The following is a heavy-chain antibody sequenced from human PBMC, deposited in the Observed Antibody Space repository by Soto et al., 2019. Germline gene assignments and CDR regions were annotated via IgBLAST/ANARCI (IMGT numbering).Heavy chain of an antibody. V-gene: IGHV1-69*02. CDR1: GGTFSSYT. J-gene: IGHJ4*02. Sequence: QVQLVQSGAEVKKPGSSVKVSCKASGGTFSSYTISWVRQAPGQGLEWMGRIIPILGIANYAQKFQGRVTITADKSTSTAYMELSSLRSEDTAVYYCARVGASSSWYYFDYWGQGTLVTVSS. CDR3: ARVGASSSWYYFDY. D-gene: IGHD6-13*01. CDR2: IIPILGIA.